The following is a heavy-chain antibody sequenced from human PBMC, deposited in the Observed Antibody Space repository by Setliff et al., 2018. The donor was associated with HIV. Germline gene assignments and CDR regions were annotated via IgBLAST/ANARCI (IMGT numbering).Heavy chain of an antibody. CDR2: IHSTGST. CDR3: ARVQWDLLYVPDAFDI. J-gene: IGHJ3*02. D-gene: IGHD1-26*01. V-gene: IGHV4-59*11. CDR1: GGSISSHY. Sequence: SETLSVTCTVSGGSISSHYWSWVRQPPGKGLEWIGYIHSTGSTNYNPSLKSRVTISVDTSKNQFSLQLSSVTAADTAVYYCARVQWDLLYVPDAFDIWGQGIMVTVSS.